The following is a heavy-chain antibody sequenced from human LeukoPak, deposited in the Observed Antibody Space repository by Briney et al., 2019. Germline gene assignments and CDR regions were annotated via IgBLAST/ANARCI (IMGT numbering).Heavy chain of an antibody. D-gene: IGHD6-13*01. J-gene: IGHJ3*02. V-gene: IGHV4-39*07. Sequence: SETLSLTCTVSGGSISSSNYYWGWIRQPPGKGLEWIGSIFYSGNTFYNPSLKSRVTISVGTSKIQFSLKLSSVTAADTAVYYCARDLYSSRTNDAFVIWGQGTMVTVSS. CDR3: ARDLYSSRTNDAFVI. CDR1: GGSISSSNYY. CDR2: IFYSGNT.